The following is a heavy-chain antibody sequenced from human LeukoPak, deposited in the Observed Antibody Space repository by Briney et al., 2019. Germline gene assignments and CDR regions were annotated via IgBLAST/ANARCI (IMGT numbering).Heavy chain of an antibody. D-gene: IGHD5-18*01. Sequence: SETLSLTCTVSGGSISSGDYYWSWIRQPPGKGLEWIGNIYYSGSTYYNPSLKSRVTISVDTSKNQFSLKLSSVTAADTAVYYCARGAMVPYYYYYYMDVWGKGTTVTVSS. J-gene: IGHJ6*03. CDR2: IYYSGST. V-gene: IGHV4-30-4*02. CDR3: ARGAMVPYYYYYYMDV. CDR1: GGSISSGDYY.